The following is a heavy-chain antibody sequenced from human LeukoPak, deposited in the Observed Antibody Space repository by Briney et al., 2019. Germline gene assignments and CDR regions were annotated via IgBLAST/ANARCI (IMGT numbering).Heavy chain of an antibody. CDR2: IKFDGSEI. V-gene: IGHV3-7*01. J-gene: IGHJ4*02. D-gene: IGHD3-22*01. Sequence: GGSLRLSCAASGFSLSDYWMTWVRQAPGKGLECVGNIKFDGSEIYYLDSVRGRFSISRDDAKNSLYLQMHSLRVEDTAVYYCTRDLNHDSSGWGQGTLVTVSS. CDR3: TRDLNHDSSG. CDR1: GFSLSDYW.